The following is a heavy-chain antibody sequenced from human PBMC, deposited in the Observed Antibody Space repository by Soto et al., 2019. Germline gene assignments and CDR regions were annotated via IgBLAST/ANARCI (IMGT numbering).Heavy chain of an antibody. J-gene: IGHJ6*02. D-gene: IGHD1-20*01. CDR2: INHSGST. CDR3: ARLKYNWNPMGYYYYGMDV. V-gene: IGHV4-34*01. CDR1: GGSSSGYY. Sequence: SETLSLTCAVYGGSSSGYYWSWIRQPPGKGLEWIGEINHSGSTNYNPSLKSRVTISVDTSKNQFSLKLSSVTAADTAVYYCARLKYNWNPMGYYYYGMDVWGQGTTVTVSS.